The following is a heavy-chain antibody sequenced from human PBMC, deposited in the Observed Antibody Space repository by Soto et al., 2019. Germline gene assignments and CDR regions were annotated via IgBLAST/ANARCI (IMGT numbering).Heavy chain of an antibody. V-gene: IGHV5-10-1*01. D-gene: IGHD3-16*01. Sequence: GESLKSSCKGSGYSFTSYWISWVRQMPGKGLEWMGRIDPSDSYTNYSPSFQGHVTISADKSISTAYLQWSSLKASDTAMYYCARSLLISNYYYYGMDVWGQGTTVTVSS. CDR3: ARSLLISNYYYYGMDV. J-gene: IGHJ6*02. CDR2: IDPSDSYT. CDR1: GYSFTSYW.